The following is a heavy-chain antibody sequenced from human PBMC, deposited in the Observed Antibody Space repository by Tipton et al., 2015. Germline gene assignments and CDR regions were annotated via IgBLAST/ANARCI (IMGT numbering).Heavy chain of an antibody. V-gene: IGHV5-51*01. Sequence: QSGAEVKKPGESLKISCKGSGYSFTNYWIGWVRQMPGKGLEWMGIIYPRDSDTRYSPSFQGRLTISADKSINTAYLQWSSLKASDTAMYYCAREQDDRYNSGWFLYWGQGTPVTVSS. CDR3: AREQDDRYNSGWFLY. CDR1: GYSFTNYW. D-gene: IGHD6-19*01. CDR2: IYPRDSDT. J-gene: IGHJ4*02.